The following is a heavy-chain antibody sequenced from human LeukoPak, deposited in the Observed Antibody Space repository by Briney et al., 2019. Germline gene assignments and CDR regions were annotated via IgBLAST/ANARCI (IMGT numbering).Heavy chain of an antibody. J-gene: IGHJ4*02. D-gene: IGHD3-22*01. CDR2: ISYDGSNK. CDR1: GFTFRSYG. Sequence: GGSLRLSCAASGFTFRSYGMHWVRQAPGKGLEWVAVISYDGSNKYYADSVKGRFTISRDNSKNTLYLQMNSLRAEDTAVYYCAKGAYDSSGYLGYWGQGTLVTVSS. CDR3: AKGAYDSSGYLGY. V-gene: IGHV3-30*18.